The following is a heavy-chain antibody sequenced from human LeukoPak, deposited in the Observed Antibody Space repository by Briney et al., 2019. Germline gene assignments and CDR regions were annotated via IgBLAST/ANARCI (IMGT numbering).Heavy chain of an antibody. CDR2: ISSSSSTI. Sequence: GGSLRLSCAASGFTFSSYSMNWVRQAPGKGLEWVSYISSSSSTIYYADSVKGRFTISRDNSKNTLYLQMNSLRAEDTAVYYCAKDSRYYYDSSQDYWGQGTLVTVSS. CDR3: AKDSRYYYDSSQDY. V-gene: IGHV3-48*01. D-gene: IGHD3-22*01. J-gene: IGHJ4*02. CDR1: GFTFSSYS.